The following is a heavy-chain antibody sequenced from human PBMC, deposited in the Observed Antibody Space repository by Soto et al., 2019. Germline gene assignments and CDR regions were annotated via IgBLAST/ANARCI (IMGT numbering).Heavy chain of an antibody. V-gene: IGHV5-51*01. CDR1: GYSFSTYW. CDR2: IYPDDSDT. J-gene: IGHJ5*02. Sequence: PGESLKISCKGFGYSFSTYWIGWVRQMPGKGLEWIGIIYPDDSDTRYSPSFQDQITISVDKSISTAFLQWSSLKASDTAMYYCGRKLGNSRTPGFEPWGDGTQLTASS. CDR3: GRKLGNSRTPGFEP. D-gene: IGHD3-16*01.